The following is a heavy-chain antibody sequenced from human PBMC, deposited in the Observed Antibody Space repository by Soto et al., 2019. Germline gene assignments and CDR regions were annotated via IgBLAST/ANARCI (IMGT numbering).Heavy chain of an antibody. D-gene: IGHD3-22*01. Sequence: SQTLSLTCXISGDSVSSNSAAWNWIRQSPSRGLEWLGRTYYRSKWYNDYAVSVKSRITINPDTSKNQFSLQLNSVTPEDTAVYYCARAGHYYDSSGYYFSYYYYGMDVWGQGTTVTVSS. CDR3: ARAGHYYDSSGYYFSYYYYGMDV. J-gene: IGHJ6*02. CDR1: GDSVSSNSAA. V-gene: IGHV6-1*01. CDR2: TYYRSKWYN.